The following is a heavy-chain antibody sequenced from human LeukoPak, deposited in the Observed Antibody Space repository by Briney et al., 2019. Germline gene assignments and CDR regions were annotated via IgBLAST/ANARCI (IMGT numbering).Heavy chain of an antibody. CDR2: ISSGGNT. J-gene: IGHJ6*02. CDR1: GFTFSSYG. Sequence: GGSLRLSCAASGFTFSSYGMSWVRQAPGKGLEWVSAISSGGNTFYADSVKGRFTISRDNSKNTLYLQMNSLRAEDTAVYYCAKDPIAVAGNNYYRMDVWGQGTTVSVSS. CDR3: AKDPIAVAGNNYYRMDV. V-gene: IGHV3-23*01. D-gene: IGHD6-19*01.